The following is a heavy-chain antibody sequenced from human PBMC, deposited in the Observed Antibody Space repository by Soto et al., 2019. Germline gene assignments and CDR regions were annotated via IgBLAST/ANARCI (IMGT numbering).Heavy chain of an antibody. V-gene: IGHV3-23*01. CDR2: ITGGGENT. CDR3: AKGSIAVAAPLNWFDP. J-gene: IGHJ5*02. CDR1: GFTFSSYA. Sequence: EVQLLESGGGLVQPGGSLRLSCAASGFTFSSYAMSWVRQAPGKGLEWVSTITGGGENTHYADSVKGRFTISRDNSKNTLSLQMNSLRVDDTAVYHCAKGSIAVAAPLNWFDPWGQGNLVTVSS. D-gene: IGHD6-19*01.